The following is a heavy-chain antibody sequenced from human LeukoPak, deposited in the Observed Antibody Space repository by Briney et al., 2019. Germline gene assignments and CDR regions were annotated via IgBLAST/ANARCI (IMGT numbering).Heavy chain of an antibody. J-gene: IGHJ4*02. CDR3: ARDPYYDFWSFDY. CDR2: INAGNGNT. V-gene: IGHV1-3*01. CDR1: GYTFTSYA. Sequence: ASVKVSCKASGYTFTSYAMHWVRQAPGQRLEWMGWINAGNGNTKYSQKFQGRVTITRDTSASTAYMELSSLRSEDTAVYCCARDPYYDFWSFDYWGQGTLVTVSS. D-gene: IGHD3-3*01.